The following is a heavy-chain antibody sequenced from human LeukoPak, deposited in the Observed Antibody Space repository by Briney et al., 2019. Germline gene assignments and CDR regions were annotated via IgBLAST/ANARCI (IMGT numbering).Heavy chain of an antibody. J-gene: IGHJ4*02. Sequence: PGGSLRLSCTASGFTFRNYAMHWVRQAPGKGLEWVAVISYDGPNEYYADSVKGRFTISRDNSKNTLYLQMNSLRAEDTAMYYCARDTGSYCSSTSCYEIDYWGQGTLVTVSS. V-gene: IGHV3-30-3*01. CDR3: ARDTGSYCSSTSCYEIDY. CDR1: GFTFRNYA. D-gene: IGHD2-2*01. CDR2: ISYDGPNE.